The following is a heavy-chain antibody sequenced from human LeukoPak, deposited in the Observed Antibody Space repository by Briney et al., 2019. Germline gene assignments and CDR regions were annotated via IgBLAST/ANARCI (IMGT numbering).Heavy chain of an antibody. CDR1: GDSISSYY. D-gene: IGHD3-16*02. V-gene: IGHV4-34*01. CDR3: ARKVYVWGSYHSTYYFDY. J-gene: IGHJ4*02. CDR2: INHSGST. Sequence: SETLSLTCSVSGDSISSYYWSWIRQPPGKGLEWIGEINHSGSTNYNPSLKSRVTISVDTSKNQFSLKLSSVTAADTAVYYCARKVYVWGSYHSTYYFDYWGQGTLVTVSS.